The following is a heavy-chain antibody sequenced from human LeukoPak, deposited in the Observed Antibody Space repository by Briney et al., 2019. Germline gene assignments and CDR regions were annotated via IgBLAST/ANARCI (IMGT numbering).Heavy chain of an antibody. V-gene: IGHV4-61*02. D-gene: IGHD6-13*01. J-gene: IGHJ5*02. CDR1: GGSISSGSYY. Sequence: SETLSLTCTVSGGSISSGSYYWSWIRQPAGKGLEWIGRIYTSGSTNYNPSLKSRVTISVDTSKNQFSLKLSSVTAADTAVYYCAREGEQQLVPMSWFDPWGQGTLVTVSS. CDR2: IYTSGST. CDR3: AREGEQQLVPMSWFDP.